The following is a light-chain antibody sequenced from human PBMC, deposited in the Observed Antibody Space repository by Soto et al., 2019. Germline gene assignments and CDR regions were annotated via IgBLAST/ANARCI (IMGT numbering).Light chain of an antibody. J-gene: IGKJ4*01. Sequence: EIVLTQSPATLSLSPGDRATLSCRASQNVRSDYFAWYQQKPGQAPRVIIFGVSTRASATPDRFRGSGSGTYFTLTISRLEPDDFALYYCQHYGNSPLTFGGGTKVDIK. V-gene: IGKV3-20*01. CDR2: GVS. CDR3: QHYGNSPLT. CDR1: QNVRSDY.